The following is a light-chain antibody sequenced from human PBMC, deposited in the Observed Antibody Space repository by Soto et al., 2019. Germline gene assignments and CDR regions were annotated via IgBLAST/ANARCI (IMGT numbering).Light chain of an antibody. Sequence: ENVLTQSPGTLSLSPGERATLSCRASQSVSNSYIAWYHQKPGQAPRLLIHGASSRATGIPDRFSGSGSGTDFTLTISRLEPEDFAVYYCQQYGSSPYTFGQGTKLEIK. CDR1: QSVSNSY. J-gene: IGKJ2*01. CDR3: QQYGSSPYT. CDR2: GAS. V-gene: IGKV3-20*01.